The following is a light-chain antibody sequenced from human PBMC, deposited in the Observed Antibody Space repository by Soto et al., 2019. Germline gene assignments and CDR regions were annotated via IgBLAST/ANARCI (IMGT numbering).Light chain of an antibody. CDR1: QSVSSN. CDR2: GAS. Sequence: EIVMTQSPATLSVSPGERATLSCWASQSVSSNLAWYQQKPGQAPRLLIYGASTRATGIPARFSGSGSGTEFPLTISSLQSEDFAVYYCQQYDDWLSFGGGTKVEIK. CDR3: QQYDDWLS. J-gene: IGKJ4*01. V-gene: IGKV3-15*01.